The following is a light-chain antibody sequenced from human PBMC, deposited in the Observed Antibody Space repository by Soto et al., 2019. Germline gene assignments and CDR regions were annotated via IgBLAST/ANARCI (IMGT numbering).Light chain of an antibody. V-gene: IGLV1-40*01. CDR3: QSYDSSSWV. CDR1: SSNIGAGFH. Sequence: QSVLTQPPSVSGAPGQRVTISCNGSSSNIGAGFHVHWYQQLPGTAPKLLIYANTNRPSGVPDRFSGSKSGTSASLAITGLQAEDEADYYCQSYDSSSWVFGGGTKVTVL. J-gene: IGLJ3*02. CDR2: ANT.